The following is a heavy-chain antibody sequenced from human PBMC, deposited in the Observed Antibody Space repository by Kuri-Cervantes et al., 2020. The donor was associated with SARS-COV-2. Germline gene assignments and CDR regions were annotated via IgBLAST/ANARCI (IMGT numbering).Heavy chain of an antibody. D-gene: IGHD6-13*01. CDR1: GFTFDDYG. CDR3: ASGYSSRLDAFDI. Sequence: GGSLRLSCAASGFTFDDYGMSWVRQAPGRGLEWVSGINWNGGSTGYADSVKGRFTISRDNAKNSLYLQMNSLRAEDTAVYYCASGYSSRLDAFDIWGQGTMVTVSS. J-gene: IGHJ3*02. CDR2: INWNGGST. V-gene: IGHV3-20*04.